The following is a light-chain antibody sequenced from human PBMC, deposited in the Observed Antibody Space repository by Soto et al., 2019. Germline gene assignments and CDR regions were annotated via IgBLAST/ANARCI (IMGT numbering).Light chain of an antibody. CDR2: DAS. Sequence: EIVLTQSPATLSLSPGEISTLSCRARHRVRSYLAWYQQKPGQAPGLLIYDASNTATGIPARFSGSGSGTEFTLTISSLEPEDFAVYYCQQYGSSPCTFGQGTKVDI. J-gene: IGKJ1*01. CDR1: HRVRSY. V-gene: IGKV3-11*01. CDR3: QQYGSSPCT.